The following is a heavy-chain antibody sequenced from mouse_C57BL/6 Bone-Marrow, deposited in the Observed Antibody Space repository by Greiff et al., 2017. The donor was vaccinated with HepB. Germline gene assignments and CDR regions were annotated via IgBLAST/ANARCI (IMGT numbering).Heavy chain of an antibody. CDR1: GFTFSSYG. D-gene: IGHD1-1*01. CDR2: ISSGGSYT. J-gene: IGHJ4*01. V-gene: IGHV5-6*01. CDR3: ARGLIYYYGSTDYAMDY. Sequence: EVHLVESGGDLVKPGGSLKLSCAASGFTFSSYGMSWVRQTPDKRLEWVATISSGGSYTYYPDSVKGRVTISRDNAKNTLYLQMSSLKSEDTAMYYCARGLIYYYGSTDYAMDYWGQGTSVTVSS.